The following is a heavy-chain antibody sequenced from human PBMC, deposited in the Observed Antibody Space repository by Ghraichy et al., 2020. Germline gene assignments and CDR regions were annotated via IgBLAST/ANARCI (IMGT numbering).Heavy chain of an antibody. CDR1: GYTFTSYA. J-gene: IGHJ3*02. Sequence: ASVKVSCKASGYTFTSYAMHWVRQAPGQRLEWMGWINAGNGNTKYSQKFQGRVTITRDTSASTAYMELSSLRSEDTAVYYCASSAVSGLRLLGAFDIWGQGTMVTVSS. CDR3: ASSAVSGLRLLGAFDI. D-gene: IGHD2-15*01. CDR2: INAGNGNT. V-gene: IGHV1-3*01.